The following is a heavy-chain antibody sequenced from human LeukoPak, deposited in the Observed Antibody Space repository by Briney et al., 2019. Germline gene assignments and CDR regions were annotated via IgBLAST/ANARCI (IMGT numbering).Heavy chain of an antibody. CDR2: ISGSGGST. V-gene: IGHV3-23*01. D-gene: IGHD5-18*01. J-gene: IGHJ4*02. CDR1: GFTFSSYA. CDR3: AKDSGSGYSYGYFDY. Sequence: GGSLRLSCAASGFTFSSYAMSWVRQAPGKGLEWVSAISGSGGSTYYADSVKGRFTISRDNSKNTLYLQMNSLRAEDTAVYYCAKDSGSGYSYGYFDYWGQGTLVIVSS.